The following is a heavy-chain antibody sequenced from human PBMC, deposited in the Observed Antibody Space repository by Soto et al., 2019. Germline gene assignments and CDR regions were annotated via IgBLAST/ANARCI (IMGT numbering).Heavy chain of an antibody. CDR3: ARSGYCSSNSCYDYYYGMDV. V-gene: IGHV4-59*01. CDR2: IYYSGST. CDR1: GGSISSYY. J-gene: IGHJ6*02. Sequence: PSETLSLTCTVSGGSISSYYWSWIRQPPGKGLEGIGYIYYSGSTNYNPSLKSRVTISVDTSKNQFSLKLSSVTAADTAVYYCARSGYCSSNSCYDYYYGMDVWGQGTTVTVSS. D-gene: IGHD2-2*01.